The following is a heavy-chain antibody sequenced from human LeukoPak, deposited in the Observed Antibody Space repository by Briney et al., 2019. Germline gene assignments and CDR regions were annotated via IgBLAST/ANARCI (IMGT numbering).Heavy chain of an antibody. J-gene: IGHJ3*02. CDR1: GGTFSSYA. D-gene: IGHD3-3*01. V-gene: IGHV1-69*05. CDR2: IIPIFGTA. CDR3: ARAGAIFGVVNAFDI. Sequence: GASVKVSCKASGGTFSSYAISWVRQAPGQGLEWMGGIIPIFGTANYAQKFQGRVTITTDESTSTAYMELRSLRSDDTAVYYCARAGAIFGVVNAFDIWGQGTMVTVSS.